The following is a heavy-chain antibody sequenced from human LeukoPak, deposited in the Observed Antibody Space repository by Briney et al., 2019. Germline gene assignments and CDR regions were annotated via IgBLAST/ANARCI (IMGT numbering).Heavy chain of an antibody. CDR2: IRFDGTNN. CDR1: GFTFSSYS. Sequence: PGGSLRLSCEASGFTFSSYSMNWVRQAPGKGLEWVASIRFDGTNNNYADSVKGRFTISRDNSRNTLYLQMNSLRPEDTALYYCAKEWYVGSPPDHWGQGTQVTVSS. CDR3: AKEWYVGSPPDH. V-gene: IGHV3-30*02. J-gene: IGHJ4*02. D-gene: IGHD3-10*01.